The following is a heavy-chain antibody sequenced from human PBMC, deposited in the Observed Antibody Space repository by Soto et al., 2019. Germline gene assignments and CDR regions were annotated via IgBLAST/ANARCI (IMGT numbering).Heavy chain of an antibody. CDR3: ASAGSVLSPLSWLAP. D-gene: IGHD3-16*01. CDR2: IQNSGDT. J-gene: IGHJ5*02. Sequence: PSETLSLTCSISIVSISHYYWSCIRQPPGKGLEWIGCIQNSGDTKYNPSLRSRITMSIDTSKNQFSLKLASVTSADTAVYYCASAGSVLSPLSWLAPWGQGGPVTVSS. V-gene: IGHV4-4*08. CDR1: IVSISHYY.